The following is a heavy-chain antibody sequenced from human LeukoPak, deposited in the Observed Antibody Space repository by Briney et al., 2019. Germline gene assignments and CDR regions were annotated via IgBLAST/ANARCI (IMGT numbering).Heavy chain of an antibody. Sequence: GGSLRLSCAASGFTFSSYAMHWVRQGPGKGLEWGAVISYDGSNKYYADSVKGRFTTSTDNSKNTLYLQMNSLRAEDTAVYYCARDKSCSGGSCYYLDYWGQGTLVTVSS. CDR1: GFTFSSYA. CDR3: ARDKSCSGGSCYYLDY. V-gene: IGHV3-30-3*01. D-gene: IGHD2-15*01. J-gene: IGHJ4*02. CDR2: ISYDGSNK.